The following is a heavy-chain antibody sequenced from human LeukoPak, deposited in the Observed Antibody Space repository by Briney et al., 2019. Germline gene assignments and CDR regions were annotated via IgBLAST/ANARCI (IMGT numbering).Heavy chain of an antibody. J-gene: IGHJ3*02. D-gene: IGHD1-26*01. CDR1: GYTFTYRY. Sequence: SVKVSCKASGYTFTYRYPHWVRQAPRQALEWMGWITPFNGNTNYAQKFQDRVSITRDRSMSTAYMELSSLRSEDTAMYYCASKGGSYRDAFDIWGQGTMVTVSS. CDR3: ASKGGSYRDAFDI. V-gene: IGHV1-45*03. CDR2: ITPFNGNT.